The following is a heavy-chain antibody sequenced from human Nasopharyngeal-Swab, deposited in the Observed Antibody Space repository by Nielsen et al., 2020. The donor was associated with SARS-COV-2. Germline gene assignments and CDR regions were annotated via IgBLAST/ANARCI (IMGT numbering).Heavy chain of an antibody. J-gene: IGHJ3*02. D-gene: IGHD3-10*01. CDR1: GGAFSGSY. Sequence: SENLSLTCAVFGGAFSGSYWSWIRQPPGRGLEWIGEINHSGSTMYIPSLKSRVTISVDTSKNQFSLNLTSVTAADTAMYYCARGPALVIRKTLSSGFDIWGQGTMVTVSS. V-gene: IGHV4-34*01. CDR2: INHSGST. CDR3: ARGPALVIRKTLSSGFDI.